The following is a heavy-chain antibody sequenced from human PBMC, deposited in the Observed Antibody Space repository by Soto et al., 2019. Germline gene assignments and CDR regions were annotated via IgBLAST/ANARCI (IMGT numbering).Heavy chain of an antibody. Sequence: SVKVSCKASGGTFSSYAISWVRQAPGQGLEWMGGIIPIFGTANYAQKFQGRVTITADESTSTAYMELSSLRSEDTAVYYCARDRYSSGWSVPLWVYYGMDVWGQGTTVTVSS. CDR1: GGTFSSYA. CDR2: IIPIFGTA. J-gene: IGHJ6*02. D-gene: IGHD6-19*01. CDR3: ARDRYSSGWSVPLWVYYGMDV. V-gene: IGHV1-69*13.